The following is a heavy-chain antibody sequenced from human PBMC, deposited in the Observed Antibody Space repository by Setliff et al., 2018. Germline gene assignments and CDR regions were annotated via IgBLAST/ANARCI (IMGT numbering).Heavy chain of an antibody. CDR1: GDTSTTYA. CDR2: INAGNGNI. D-gene: IGHD1-26*01. Sequence: ASVKVSCKASGDTSTTYAIHWVRQAPGQGLEWMGWINAGNGNIRYSQNFQGRDTITRDTSASTAYMELSSLTSEDTAIYYCARGDVYSGSYYHFDYWGQGSLVTVS. J-gene: IGHJ4*02. CDR3: ARGDVYSGSYYHFDY. V-gene: IGHV1-3*01.